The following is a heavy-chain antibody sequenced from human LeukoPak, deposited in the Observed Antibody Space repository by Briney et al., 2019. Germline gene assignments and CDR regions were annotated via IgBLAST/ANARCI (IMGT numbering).Heavy chain of an antibody. Sequence: GGSLRLSCAASGFTFSSYEMNWVRQAPGKGLEWVSYISSSGSTIYYADSVEGRFTISRDNAKNSLFLQMNSLRVEDTAMYYCVRDMAAGRFDPWGQGTLVTVSS. CDR1: GFTFSSYE. D-gene: IGHD6-13*01. CDR3: VRDMAAGRFDP. J-gene: IGHJ5*02. CDR2: ISSSGSTI. V-gene: IGHV3-48*03.